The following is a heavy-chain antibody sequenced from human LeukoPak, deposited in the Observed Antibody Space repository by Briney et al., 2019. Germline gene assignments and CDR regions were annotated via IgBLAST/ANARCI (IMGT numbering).Heavy chain of an antibody. CDR2: LYYSGST. CDR3: AGILYYDSSGYRMDYFDY. CDR1: GGSISSSNYY. J-gene: IGHJ4*02. Sequence: PSETLSLTCTVSGGSISSSNYYWGWIRQPPGKGLEWIGSLYYSGSTYYNPSLKSRVTISVDTSKNQFSLKLSSVTAADTAVYYCAGILYYDSSGYRMDYFDYWGQGTLVTVSS. V-gene: IGHV4-39*07. D-gene: IGHD3-22*01.